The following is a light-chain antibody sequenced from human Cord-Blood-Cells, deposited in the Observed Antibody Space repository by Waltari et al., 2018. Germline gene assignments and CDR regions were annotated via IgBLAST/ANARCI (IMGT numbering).Light chain of an antibody. CDR2: APS. J-gene: IGKJ1*01. CDR3: QQSYSTPWT. CDR1: QSSSSY. Sequence: DIQMTQSPSSLSASVCDSVTITCRASQSSSSYLNWYQQKPGKAPKLLIYAPSSLQSGVPSRFSGSGSGTDFTLTISSLQPEDFATYYCQQSYSTPWTFGQGTKVEIK. V-gene: IGKV1-39*01.